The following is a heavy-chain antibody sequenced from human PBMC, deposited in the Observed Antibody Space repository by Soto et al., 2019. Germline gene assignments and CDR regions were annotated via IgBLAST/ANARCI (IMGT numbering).Heavy chain of an antibody. CDR3: ARRLLPEGYSGYETFDY. Sequence: PGESLKISCKGSGYSFTSYWISWVRQMPGKGLEWMGRIDPSDSYTNYSPSFQGHVTISADKSISTAYLQWSSLKASDTAMYYCARRLLPEGYSGYETFDYWGQGTLVTVSS. J-gene: IGHJ4*02. V-gene: IGHV5-10-1*01. D-gene: IGHD5-12*01. CDR1: GYSFTSYW. CDR2: IDPSDSYT.